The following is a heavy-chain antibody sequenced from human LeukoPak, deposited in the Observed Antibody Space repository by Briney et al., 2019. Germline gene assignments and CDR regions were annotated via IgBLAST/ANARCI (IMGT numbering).Heavy chain of an antibody. CDR3: AKDLELTYYGSGSYFDY. J-gene: IGHJ4*02. CDR2: ISGSGGST. D-gene: IGHD3-10*01. Sequence: PGGSLRLSCAASGFTFSSYSMNWVRQAPGKGLEWVSTISGSGGSTYYADSVKGRFTISRDNSKNTLYLQMDSLRAEDTAVYYCAKDLELTYYGSGSYFDYWGQGTLVTVSS. V-gene: IGHV3-23*01. CDR1: GFTFSSYS.